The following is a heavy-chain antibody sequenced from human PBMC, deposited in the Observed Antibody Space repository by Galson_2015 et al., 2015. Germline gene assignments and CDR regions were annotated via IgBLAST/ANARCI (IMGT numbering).Heavy chain of an antibody. CDR3: ASNSFRYDRSRTSLAFDI. V-gene: IGHV3-30-3*01. CDR1: GFTFSSFT. D-gene: IGHD3-22*01. Sequence: SLRLSCAASGFTFSSFTMHWVRQAPGQGLEWVALISYNGSNKRHAESVKGRFTIPRDNSEDTLYLQMNSLRVEDTAVYYCASNSFRYDRSRTSLAFDIWGQGTMVTVS. J-gene: IGHJ3*02. CDR2: ISYNGSNK.